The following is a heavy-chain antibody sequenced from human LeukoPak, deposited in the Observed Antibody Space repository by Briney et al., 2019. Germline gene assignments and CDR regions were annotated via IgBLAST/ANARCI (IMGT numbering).Heavy chain of an antibody. D-gene: IGHD2-21*01. J-gene: IGHJ5*02. CDR1: GYSFTDYY. V-gene: IGHV1-2*02. CDR3: ARADRVHGGTYLIGP. Sequence: ASVNLSCTASGYSFTDYYMNWVRQAPGQGLEWMGWINPNSGATNSAHKLQGRVTITRDTSITTVYMQVNWMTADNTVIYYCARADRVHGGTYLIGPWGQGTLVTVSS. CDR2: INPNSGAT.